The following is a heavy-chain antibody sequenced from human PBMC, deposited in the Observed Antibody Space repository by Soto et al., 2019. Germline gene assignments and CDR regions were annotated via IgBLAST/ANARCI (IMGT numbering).Heavy chain of an antibody. D-gene: IGHD6-13*01. CDR1: GFTFSSYD. J-gene: IGHJ3*02. Sequence: GVSLRLSCAASGFTFSSYDMHWVRQATGKGLEWVSAIGTAGDTYYPGSVKGRFTISRENAKNSLYLQMNSLRAGDTAVYYCARVGVAAAGSGAFDIWGQGTMVTVSS. CDR3: ARVGVAAAGSGAFDI. V-gene: IGHV3-13*01. CDR2: IGTAGDT.